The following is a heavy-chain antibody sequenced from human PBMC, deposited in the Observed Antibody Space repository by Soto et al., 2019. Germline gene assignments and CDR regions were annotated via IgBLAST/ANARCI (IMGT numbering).Heavy chain of an antibody. V-gene: IGHV1-8*01. J-gene: IGHJ4*02. CDR2: MNPNSGNT. CDR3: ARGPVYDILTGYYVDY. CDR1: GYTFTSYD. D-gene: IGHD3-9*01. Sequence: GASVKVSCKASGYTFTSYDINWVRQATGQGLEWMGWMNPNSGNTGYAQKLQGRVTMTRNTSISTAYMELSSLRSEDTAVYYCARGPVYDILTGYYVDYWGQGTLVTVSS.